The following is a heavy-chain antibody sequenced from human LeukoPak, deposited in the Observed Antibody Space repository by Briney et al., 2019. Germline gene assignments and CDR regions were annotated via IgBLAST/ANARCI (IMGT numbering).Heavy chain of an antibody. J-gene: IGHJ5*02. V-gene: IGHV1-69*04. D-gene: IGHD2-2*01. CDR2: IIPILGIA. CDR3: AREGYCSSTSCYANWFDP. CDR1: GGTFSSYA. Sequence: SVTVSCKASGGTFSSYAISWVRQAPGQGLEWMGRIIPILGIANYAQKFQGRVTITADKSTSTACMELSSLRSEDTAVYYCAREGYCSSTSCYANWFDPWGQGTLVTVSS.